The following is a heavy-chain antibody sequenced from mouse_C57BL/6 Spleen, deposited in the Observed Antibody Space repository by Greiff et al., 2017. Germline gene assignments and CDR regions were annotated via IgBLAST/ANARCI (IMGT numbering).Heavy chain of an antibody. CDR3: TRRGSGFPFAY. V-gene: IGHV1-15*01. CDR2: IDPETGGT. Sequence: QVQLQQSGAELVRPGASVTLSCKASGYTFTDYEMHWVKQTPVHGLEWIGAIDPETGGTAYNQKFKGKAILTADKSSSTAYMELRSLTSEDSAVYCCTRRGSGFPFAYWGQGTLVTVSA. D-gene: IGHD3-2*02. J-gene: IGHJ3*01. CDR1: GYTFTDYE.